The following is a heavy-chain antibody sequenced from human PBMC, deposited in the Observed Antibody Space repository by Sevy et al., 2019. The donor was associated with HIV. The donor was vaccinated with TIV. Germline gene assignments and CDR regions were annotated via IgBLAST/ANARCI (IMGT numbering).Heavy chain of an antibody. D-gene: IGHD2-8*01. Sequence: GGSLRLSCAASGFTFSKYSMSWVRQPPGKGLEWVSTLSFGCGEINYADSVKGRFTISRANSKSSVYLQMNKLRPEDTAVYYCAREGCTKPHDYWGQGTLVTVSS. CDR3: AREGCTKPHDY. CDR2: LSFGCGEI. V-gene: IGHV3-23*01. CDR1: GFTFSKYS. J-gene: IGHJ4*02.